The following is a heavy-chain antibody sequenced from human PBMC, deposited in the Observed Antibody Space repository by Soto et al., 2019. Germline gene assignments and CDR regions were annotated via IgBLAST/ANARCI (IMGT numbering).Heavy chain of an antibody. J-gene: IGHJ6*02. CDR1: GYSFTSYW. Sequence: PGESLKISCKGSGYSFTSYWISWVRQMPGKGLEWMGRIDPSDSYTNYSPSFQGHVTISADKSISTAYLQWSSLKASDTAMYYCATAGGCSSTSCHLLGNYYYYGMDVWGQGTTVTVS. CDR3: ATAGGCSSTSCHLLGNYYYYGMDV. V-gene: IGHV5-10-1*01. D-gene: IGHD2-2*01. CDR2: IDPSDSYT.